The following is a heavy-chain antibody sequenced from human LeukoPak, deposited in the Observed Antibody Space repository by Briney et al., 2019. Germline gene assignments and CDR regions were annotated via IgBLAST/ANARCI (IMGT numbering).Heavy chain of an antibody. D-gene: IGHD3-3*01. CDR2: IYWNDDK. V-gene: IGHV2-5*01. Sequence: SGPTLVKPTQTLTLTCTFSGFLLSTSGVGVGWIRQPPGKALEWLALIYWNDDKRYSPSLKSRLTITKDTSKNQVVLTMTNMDPVDTATYYCARGVGKLRFLEWYVDYWGQGTLVTVSS. J-gene: IGHJ4*02. CDR3: ARGVGKLRFLEWYVDY. CDR1: GFLLSTSGVG.